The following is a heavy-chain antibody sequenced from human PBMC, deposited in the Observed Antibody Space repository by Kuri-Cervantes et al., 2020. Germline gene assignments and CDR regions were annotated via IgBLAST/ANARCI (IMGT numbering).Heavy chain of an antibody. D-gene: IGHD3-22*01. Sequence: LSCTVSGDSVNSGDFYWRWIRQPPGKGLEWIGEINHSGSTNYNPSLKSRVTISVDTSKNQFSLKLSSVTAADTAVYYCARGKGYYVRYYYYYMDVWGKGTTVTVSS. CDR3: ARGKGYYVRYYYYYMDV. J-gene: IGHJ6*03. V-gene: IGHV4-34*01. CDR1: GDSVNSGDFY. CDR2: INHSGST.